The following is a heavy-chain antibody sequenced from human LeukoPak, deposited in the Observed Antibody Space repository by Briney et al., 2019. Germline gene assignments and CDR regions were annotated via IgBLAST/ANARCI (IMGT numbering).Heavy chain of an antibody. J-gene: IGHJ6*02. CDR1: GFTFSSYW. Sequence: GGSLRLSCAASGFTFSSYWMSWVRQAPGKGLEWVANIKQDGSEKYYVDSVKGRFTISRDNAKNSLYLQMNSLRAEDTAVYYCARDSRGLRDDFWSGPAHYYGMDVWGQGTTVIVSS. CDR3: ARDSRGLRDDFWSGPAHYYGMDV. V-gene: IGHV3-7*01. CDR2: IKQDGSEK. D-gene: IGHD3-3*01.